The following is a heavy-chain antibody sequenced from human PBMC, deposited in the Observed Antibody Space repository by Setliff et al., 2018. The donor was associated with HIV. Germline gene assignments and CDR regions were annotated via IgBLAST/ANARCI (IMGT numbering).Heavy chain of an antibody. J-gene: IGHJ4*02. Sequence: SETLSLTCTVSGGSISSSSYYWSWIRQPAGKGLEWIGRIYITGSTSYNPSLKSRVTISIDTSKNQFSLKLSSVTAADTAVYYCARVKGTHSSSWNGVDYWGQGTLVTVSS. CDR1: GGSISSSSYY. D-gene: IGHD6-13*01. V-gene: IGHV4-61*02. CDR2: IYITGST. CDR3: ARVKGTHSSSWNGVDY.